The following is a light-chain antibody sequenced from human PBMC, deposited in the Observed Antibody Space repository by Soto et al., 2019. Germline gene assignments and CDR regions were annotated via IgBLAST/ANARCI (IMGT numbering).Light chain of an antibody. CDR1: QSVSSSY. J-gene: IGKJ1*01. CDR2: GAS. CDR3: QQYGSSSWM. V-gene: IGKV3-20*01. Sequence: EIVLTQSPGTLSLSPVERATLSCRASQSVSSSYLAWYQQKPGQAPGIXIYGASTRATGIPARFSGSGSGTDFTLTISRLEPADFAVYYCQQYGSSSWMFGQGTKVDIK.